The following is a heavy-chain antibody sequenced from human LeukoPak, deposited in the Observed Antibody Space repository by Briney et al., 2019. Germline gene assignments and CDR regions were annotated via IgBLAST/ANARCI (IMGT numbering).Heavy chain of an antibody. Sequence: KTSETLSLTCAVYGGSFSGYYWSWIRQPPGKGLEWIGEINHSGSTNYNPSLKSRVTISVDTSKNQLSLKLSSVTAADTAVYYCARGVALLRRSDYWGQGTLVTVSS. D-gene: IGHD2-15*01. CDR3: ARGVALLRRSDY. V-gene: IGHV4-34*01. J-gene: IGHJ4*02. CDR1: GGSFSGYY. CDR2: INHSGST.